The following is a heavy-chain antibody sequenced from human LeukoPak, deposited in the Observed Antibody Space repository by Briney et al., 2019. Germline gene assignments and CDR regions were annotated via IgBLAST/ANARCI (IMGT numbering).Heavy chain of an antibody. D-gene: IGHD3-22*01. V-gene: IGHV4-39*07. CDR1: GGSISSSSYY. J-gene: IGHJ4*02. CDR2: INHSGST. CDR3: ARGRYYYDSSGYRY. Sequence: SETLSLTCTVSGGSISSSSYYWGWIRQPPGKGLEWIGEINHSGSTNYNPSLKSRVTISVDTSKNQFSLKLSSVTAADTAVYYCARGRYYYDSSGYRYWGQGTLVTVSS.